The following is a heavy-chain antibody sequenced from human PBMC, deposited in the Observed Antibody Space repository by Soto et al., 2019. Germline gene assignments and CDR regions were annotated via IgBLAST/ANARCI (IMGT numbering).Heavy chain of an antibody. Sequence: QVQLQESGPGLVKPSETLSLTCTVSGGSISSYYWSWIRQSPGKGLEWIGYIYYSGSTKYNPSLRCRATITVDTTKNDISLKLSSVTAADTAVYYCARGRGDTAMAWYYWGQGTLVTVSS. V-gene: IGHV4-59*01. CDR3: ARGRGDTAMAWYY. D-gene: IGHD5-18*01. CDR1: GGSISSYY. J-gene: IGHJ4*02. CDR2: IYYSGST.